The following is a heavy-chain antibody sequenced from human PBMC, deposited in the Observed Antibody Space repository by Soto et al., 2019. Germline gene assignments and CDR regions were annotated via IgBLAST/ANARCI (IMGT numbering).Heavy chain of an antibody. CDR3: AGDQRSGYYDDYGMYD. D-gene: IGHD3-3*01. CDR1: GGSISSGGYY. V-gene: IGHV4-31*03. J-gene: IGHJ6*02. CDR2: IYYSGST. Sequence: QVQLQESGPGLVKPSQTLSLTCTVSGGSISSGGYYWSWIRQHPGKGLEWIGYIYYSGSTYYNPPLKSRVTMAGATSKNQCTQKLSGVTAAYTAVYYGAGDQRSGYYDDYGMYDWGQVTTVTVSS.